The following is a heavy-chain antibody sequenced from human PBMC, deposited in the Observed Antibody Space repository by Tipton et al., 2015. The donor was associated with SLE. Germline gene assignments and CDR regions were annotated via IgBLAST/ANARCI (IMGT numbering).Heavy chain of an antibody. V-gene: IGHV3-23*01. D-gene: IGHD6-13*01. CDR1: GFTFSSYA. CDR3: AKYLRVAAVYYYYYGMDV. J-gene: IGHJ6*02. CDR2: ISGSDGST. Sequence: SLRLSCAASGFTFSSYAMSWVRQAPGKGLEWVSAISGSDGSTYYADSVKGRFTISRDNSKNTLYLQMNSLRAEDTAVYYCAKYLRVAAVYYYYYGMDVWGQGTTVTVSS.